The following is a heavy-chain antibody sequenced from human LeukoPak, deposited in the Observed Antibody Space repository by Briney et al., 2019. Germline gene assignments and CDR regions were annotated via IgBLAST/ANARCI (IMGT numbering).Heavy chain of an antibody. CDR1: GFTFRSYA. CDR3: AKDHSSGWYLDY. J-gene: IGHJ4*02. Sequence: GGSLRLSCAASGFTFRSYAMSWVRQAPGKGLEWVSAISGSGGSTYYADSVKGRFTISRDNSKNTLYLQMNSLRAEDTAVYYCAKDHSSGWYLDYWGQGTLVTVSS. D-gene: IGHD6-19*01. CDR2: ISGSGGST. V-gene: IGHV3-23*01.